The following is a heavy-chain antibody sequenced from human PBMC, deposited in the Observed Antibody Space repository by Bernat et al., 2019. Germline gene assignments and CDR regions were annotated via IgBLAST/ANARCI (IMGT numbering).Heavy chain of an antibody. CDR1: GYTFTGYY. J-gene: IGHJ4*02. CDR2: INPNSGDT. Sequence: QVHLVQSGAEVKKPGASVKVSCKASGYTFTGYYIHWIRQAPGQGLEWMGWINPNSGDTNYAQKFQGWVTMTRDTSISTAYMDLTRLKSDDTAIYYCARWGDYGSGTFSDYWGQGSLVTVSS. V-gene: IGHV1-2*04. CDR3: ARWGDYGSGTFSDY. D-gene: IGHD3-10*01.